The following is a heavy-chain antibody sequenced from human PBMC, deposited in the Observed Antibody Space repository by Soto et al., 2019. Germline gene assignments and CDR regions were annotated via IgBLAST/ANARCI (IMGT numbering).Heavy chain of an antibody. D-gene: IGHD5-18*01. CDR3: ARDSYSPRNWFEL. CDR1: GGSFSGYY. CDR2: INHSGST. J-gene: IGHJ5*02. Sequence: QVQLQQWGAGLLKPSETLSLTCAVYGGSFSGYYWSWIRQPPGKGLEWIGEINHSGSTNYNPSLKSRVTISVDTSKNQFSLKLSSVTAEDTAVYYCARDSYSPRNWFELWGQGTLVSVSS. V-gene: IGHV4-34*01.